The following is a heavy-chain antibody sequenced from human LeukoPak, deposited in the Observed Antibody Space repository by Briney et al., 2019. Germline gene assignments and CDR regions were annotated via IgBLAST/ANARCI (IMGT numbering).Heavy chain of an antibody. CDR2: INHSGST. CDR3: ARGGSGFSSSWHYYYGMDV. D-gene: IGHD6-13*01. CDR1: GGSISSYY. Sequence: SETLSLTCTVSGGSISSYYWSWIRQPPGKGLEWIGEINHSGSTNYNPSLKSRVTISVDTSKNQFSLKLSSVTAADTAVYYCARGGSGFSSSWHYYYGMDVWGQGTTVTVSS. V-gene: IGHV4-34*01. J-gene: IGHJ6*02.